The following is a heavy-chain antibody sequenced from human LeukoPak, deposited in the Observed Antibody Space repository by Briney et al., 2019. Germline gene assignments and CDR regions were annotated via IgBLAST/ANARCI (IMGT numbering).Heavy chain of an antibody. CDR3: AKVSHKYSSGCVDY. V-gene: IGHV3-43*02. CDR1: GFTFDDYA. CDR2: ISGDGGST. J-gene: IGHJ4*02. Sequence: PGGSLRLSCAASGFTFDDYAMHWVRQAPGKGLEWVSLISGDGGSTYYADSVKGRFTISRDNSKNSLYLQMNSLRTEDTALYYCAKVSHKYSSGCVDYWGQGTLVTVSS. D-gene: IGHD6-19*01.